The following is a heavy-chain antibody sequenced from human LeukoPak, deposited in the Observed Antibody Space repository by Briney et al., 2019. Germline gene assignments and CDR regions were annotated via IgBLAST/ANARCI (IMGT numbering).Heavy chain of an antibody. CDR1: GFTFSSYA. D-gene: IGHD2-8*01. CDR2: ILYDGSNK. CDR3: ASLMH. Sequence: GGSLRLSCAASGFTFSSYAMHWVRQAPGKGLEWVEVILYDGSNKYYADSVKGRFTISRDNSKNTLYLQMNSLRAEDTAVYYCASLMHWGQGTLVTVSS. J-gene: IGHJ4*02. V-gene: IGHV3-30*04.